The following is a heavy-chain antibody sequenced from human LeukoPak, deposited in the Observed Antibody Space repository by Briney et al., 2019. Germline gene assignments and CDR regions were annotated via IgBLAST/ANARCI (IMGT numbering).Heavy chain of an antibody. CDR3: AKEAIRISMVSQH. CDR1: GFIFSSYA. CDR2: ISESGGGT. Sequence: GGSLRLSCAASGFIFSSYAMSWVRHPPGKGLEWVSSISESGGGTYYADSVKGRFTISRDNSKNTLYLQMSSLRAEDTAVYYCAKEAIRISMVSQHWGQGTLVTVSS. V-gene: IGHV3-23*01. J-gene: IGHJ1*01. D-gene: IGHD3-3*02.